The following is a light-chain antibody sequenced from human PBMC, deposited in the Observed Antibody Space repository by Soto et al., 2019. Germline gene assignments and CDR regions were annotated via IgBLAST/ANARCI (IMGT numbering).Light chain of an antibody. CDR3: CSYEGRFF. V-gene: IGLV2-11*01. J-gene: IGLJ1*01. Sequence: QSALTQPRSVSGSPGQSVTISCTGSSSDVGVSRSVSWYQQHPGKAPKLIISDVTKRPSGVPYRFSGSKSGNTASLTISELQAADEADYYCCSYEGRFFFGTGTKVTVL. CDR1: SSDVGVSRS. CDR2: DVT.